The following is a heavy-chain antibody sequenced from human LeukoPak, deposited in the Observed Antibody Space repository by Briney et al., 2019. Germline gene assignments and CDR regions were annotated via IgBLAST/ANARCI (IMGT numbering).Heavy chain of an antibody. D-gene: IGHD2-21*01. CDR3: AKGRCGGNFCDFDY. Sequence: HPGGSLRLSCAASGFTFSSNYMSWVRQAPGKGLEWVSAISDTGFTTYYADSVKGRFTISRDMSKNTLYLQMSSLRAEDTALYYCAKGRCGGNFCDFDYWGQGTPVTVSS. CDR1: GFTFSSNY. CDR2: ISDTGFTT. V-gene: IGHV3-23*01. J-gene: IGHJ4*02.